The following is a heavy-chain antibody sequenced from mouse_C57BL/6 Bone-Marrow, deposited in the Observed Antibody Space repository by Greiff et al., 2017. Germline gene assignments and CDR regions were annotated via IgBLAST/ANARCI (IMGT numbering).Heavy chain of an antibody. V-gene: IGHV1-54*01. CDR3: ARRAITTVVAHWYFDV. CDR2: INPGSGGT. Sequence: VQLQQSGAELVRPGTSVKVSCKASGYAFTNYLIEWVKQRPGQGLEWIGVINPGSGGTNYNEKFKGKATLTADKSSSTASMQLSSLTSEDSAVYFCARRAITTVVAHWYFDVWGTGTTVTVSS. CDR1: GYAFTNYL. D-gene: IGHD1-1*01. J-gene: IGHJ1*03.